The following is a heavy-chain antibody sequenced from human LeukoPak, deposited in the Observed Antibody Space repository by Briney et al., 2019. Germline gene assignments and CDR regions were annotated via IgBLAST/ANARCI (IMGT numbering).Heavy chain of an antibody. D-gene: IGHD2-15*01. Sequence: GGSLRLSCAASGFTFSSYWMHWVRQAPGKGLVWVTRINSDGSSTSYADSVKGRFTISRDNAKNTLYLQMNSLRAEDTAVYSCARASCPRVMLRLVAYYYYMDVWGKGTTVTVSS. CDR2: INSDGSST. CDR1: GFTFSSYW. J-gene: IGHJ6*03. V-gene: IGHV3-74*01. CDR3: ARASCPRVMLRLVAYYYYMDV.